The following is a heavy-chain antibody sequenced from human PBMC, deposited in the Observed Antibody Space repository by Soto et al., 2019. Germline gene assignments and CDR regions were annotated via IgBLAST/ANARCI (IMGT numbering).Heavy chain of an antibody. D-gene: IGHD3-3*01. Sequence: PGGSQRLSYAASGCTFSSYEMNCVRQAPWKGLEWVSYISSIGSTIYYADSVKGRFTISRDNAKNSLYLQMNSLRAEDTAVYYCARARDFWSGYHDYWGQGTLVTVSS. CDR2: ISSIGSTI. CDR3: ARARDFWSGYHDY. V-gene: IGHV3-48*03. J-gene: IGHJ4*02. CDR1: GCTFSSYE.